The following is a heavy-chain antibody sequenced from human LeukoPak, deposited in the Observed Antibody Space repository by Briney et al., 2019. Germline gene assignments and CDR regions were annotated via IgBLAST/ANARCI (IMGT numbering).Heavy chain of an antibody. D-gene: IGHD3-16*01. CDR3: ARGYDYVWGSPYGDYPYFDY. V-gene: IGHV4-31*03. J-gene: IGHJ4*02. Sequence: SQTLSLTCTVSGGSISSGGYYWSWIRQHPGKGLEWIGYIYYSGSTYYNPSLKSRVTISVDTSKNQFSLKLSSVTAADTAVYYCARGYDYVWGSPYGDYPYFDYWGQGTLVTVSS. CDR1: GGSISSGGYY. CDR2: IYYSGST.